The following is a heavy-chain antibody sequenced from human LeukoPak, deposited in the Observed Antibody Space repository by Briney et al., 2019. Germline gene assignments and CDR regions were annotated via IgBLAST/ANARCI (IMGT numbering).Heavy chain of an antibody. D-gene: IGHD3-10*01. V-gene: IGHV3-7*01. CDR2: IKQDGTEK. CDR1: GFTFSNYW. CDR3: ARHFYGYFDY. J-gene: IGHJ4*02. Sequence: GGSLRLSCAVSGFTFSNYWMRWVRQAPGKRLEWVANIKQDGTEKYYVDSMKGRFTISGDNARNSLYLQMNSLRAEDTAVYYCARHFYGYFDYWGQGTLVTVSS.